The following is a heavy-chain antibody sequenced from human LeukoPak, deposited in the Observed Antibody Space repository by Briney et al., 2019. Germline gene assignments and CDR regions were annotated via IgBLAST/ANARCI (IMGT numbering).Heavy chain of an antibody. Sequence: GGSLRLSCAASGFTFSSYWMSWVRQAPGKGLEWVANIKQDGNEKYYVDSVKGRFTISRDNAKDSLYLQMDSLRAEDTAVYYCARDKVVGATYFDNWGQGTLVTVSS. D-gene: IGHD1-26*01. V-gene: IGHV3-7*01. J-gene: IGHJ4*02. CDR3: ARDKVVGATYFDN. CDR1: GFTFSSYW. CDR2: IKQDGNEK.